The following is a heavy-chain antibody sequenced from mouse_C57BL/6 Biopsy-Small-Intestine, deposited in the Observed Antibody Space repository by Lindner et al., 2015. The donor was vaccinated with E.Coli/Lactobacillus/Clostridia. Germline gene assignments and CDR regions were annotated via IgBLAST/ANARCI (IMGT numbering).Heavy chain of an antibody. V-gene: IGHV14-2*01. Sequence: QLQESGAELVKPGPQSSCPAQLLASNIKEYYMHWVKQRTEQGLEWIGRIDPEDGETKYGPKFQGKATITADTSSNTAYLQLSSLTSEDTAVHYCARGDDSLFTYWGQGTLVTVSA. D-gene: IGHD2-4*01. J-gene: IGHJ3*01. CDR3: ARGDDSLFTY. CDR2: IDPEDGET. CDR1: ASNIKEYY.